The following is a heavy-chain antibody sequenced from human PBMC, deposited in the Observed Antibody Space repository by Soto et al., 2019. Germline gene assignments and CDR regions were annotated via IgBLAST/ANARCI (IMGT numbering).Heavy chain of an antibody. J-gene: IGHJ4*02. V-gene: IGHV1-8*01. CDR3: ARAHYYDSSGYYPNFDY. Sequence: QVQLVQSGAEVKKPGASVKVSCKASGYTFTSYDINWVRQATGQGLEWMGWMNPNSGNTGYAQKFQGRVTMTRNTSIRTASMELSSLRSEDTAVYYCARAHYYDSSGYYPNFDYWGQGTLVTVSS. CDR1: GYTFTSYD. D-gene: IGHD3-22*01. CDR2: MNPNSGNT.